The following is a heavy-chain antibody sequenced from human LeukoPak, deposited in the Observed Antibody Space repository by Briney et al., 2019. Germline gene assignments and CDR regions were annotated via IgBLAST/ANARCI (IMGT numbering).Heavy chain of an antibody. V-gene: IGHV3-23*01. J-gene: IGHJ6*03. Sequence: GSLRLSCAASGFTFSSYAMSWVRQAPGKGLEWVSAISGSGGSTYYADSVKGRFTISRDNSKNTLYLQMNSLRAEDTAVYYCAKNEATGNYYYYYYMDVWGKGTTVTVSS. CDR1: GFTFSSYA. CDR2: ISGSGGST. CDR3: AKNEATGNYYYYYYMDV.